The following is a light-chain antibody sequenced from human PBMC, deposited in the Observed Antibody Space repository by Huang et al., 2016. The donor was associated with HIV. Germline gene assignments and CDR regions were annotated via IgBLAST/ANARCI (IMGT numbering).Light chain of an antibody. CDR2: AGS. J-gene: IGKJ5*01. V-gene: IGKV1-27*01. CDR1: TDINTF. Sequence: DIQMTQSPSSLSASVGDRVTIACRASTDINTFLAWYQQQPGNLPKLLIYAGSTLQSGVPSRFSGSGSGTDFTLTITSLQPEDVATYYCQKYGSAPLTFGQGTRLEIK. CDR3: QKYGSAPLT.